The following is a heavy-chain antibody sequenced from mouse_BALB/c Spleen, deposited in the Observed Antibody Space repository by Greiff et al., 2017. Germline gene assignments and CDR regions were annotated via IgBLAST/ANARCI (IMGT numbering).Heavy chain of an antibody. CDR2: ISSGGST. V-gene: IGHV5-6-5*01. J-gene: IGHJ3*01. CDR1: GFTLSSYA. CDR3: ARKENYGNPFAY. Sequence: DVQLVESGGGLVKPGGSLKLSCAASGFTLSSYAMSWVRQTPEKRLEWVASISSGGSTYYPDSVKGRFTISRDNARNILYLQMSSLRSEDTAMYYCARKENYGNPFAYWGQGTLVTVSA. D-gene: IGHD2-1*01.